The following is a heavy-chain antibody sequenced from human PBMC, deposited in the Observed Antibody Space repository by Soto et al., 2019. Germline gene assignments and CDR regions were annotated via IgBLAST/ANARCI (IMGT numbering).Heavy chain of an antibody. Sequence: SLRLSCAGSGFTFTKFGMHWVRQAPGKGLEWVAVISYDGSNKYYGDSAKGRFTISRDNSKNTVYLQMNGLRPEDTAVYYCAKILVEGPNYYYYGMDVWGQGTTVTVSS. D-gene: IGHD2-8*01. CDR1: GFTFTKFG. J-gene: IGHJ6*02. V-gene: IGHV3-30*18. CDR3: AKILVEGPNYYYYGMDV. CDR2: ISYDGSNK.